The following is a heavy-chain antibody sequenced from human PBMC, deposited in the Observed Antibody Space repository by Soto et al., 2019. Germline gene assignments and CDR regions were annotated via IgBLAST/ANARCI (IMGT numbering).Heavy chain of an antibody. Sequence: ASVKVSCKSSGYTFTSYVMHWVRQAPGQRLEWMGWINAGNGNTKYSQKFQGRVTITRDTSASTAYMELSSLRSEDTAGYYCERERSRMGATKKYYYCGRGVGGRGPRVPAPS. CDR3: ERERSRMGATKKYYYCGRGV. V-gene: IGHV1-3*01. CDR1: GYTFTSYV. D-gene: IGHD1-26*01. J-gene: IGHJ6*02. CDR2: INAGNGNT.